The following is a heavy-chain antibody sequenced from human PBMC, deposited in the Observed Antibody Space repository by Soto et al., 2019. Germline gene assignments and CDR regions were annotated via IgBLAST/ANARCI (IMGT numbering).Heavy chain of an antibody. D-gene: IGHD1-7*01. CDR1: GGSVRDGSYY. V-gene: IGHV4-61*01. J-gene: IGHJ5*02. Sequence: SETLSLTCTVSGGSVRDGSYYWAWLRQPPGKGLEWIGHIYHSGSTIYNPSLKSRVTISIDTSKSQFSLNLNSMTTADTAVYYCAGYNWNYYFDPWGQGTLVTVS. CDR2: IYHSGST. CDR3: AGYNWNYYFDP.